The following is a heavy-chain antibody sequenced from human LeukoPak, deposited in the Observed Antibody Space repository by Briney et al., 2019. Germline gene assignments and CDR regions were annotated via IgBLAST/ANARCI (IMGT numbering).Heavy chain of an antibody. CDR3: ARATGTFSEWSLDY. CDR2: IRYDGSDR. Sequence: GGSLRLSCAASGFALRSYGMHWVRQAPGKGLEWLAFIRYDGSDRYYGDSVKGRFTISRDISSSTLYLQMNNLRGGDTAVYYCARATGTFSEWSLDYWGQGTLVTVSS. V-gene: IGHV3-30*02. D-gene: IGHD3-3*01. CDR1: GFALRSYG. J-gene: IGHJ4*02.